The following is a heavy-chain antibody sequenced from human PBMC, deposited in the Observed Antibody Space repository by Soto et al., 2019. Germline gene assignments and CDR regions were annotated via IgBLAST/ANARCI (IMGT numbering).Heavy chain of an antibody. CDR2: IYPGDSDT. J-gene: IGHJ6*02. CDR3: ARQPDPNRHCYYYYGMDV. CDR1: GYSFTSYW. Sequence: GEALKISCKGSGYSFTSYWIGGVRQMPGKGLEWMGIIYPGDSDTRYSPSFQGQVTISADKSISTAYLQWSSLKASDTAMYYCARQPDPNRHCYYYYGMDVWGQGTTVTVSS. D-gene: IGHD7-27*01. V-gene: IGHV5-51*01.